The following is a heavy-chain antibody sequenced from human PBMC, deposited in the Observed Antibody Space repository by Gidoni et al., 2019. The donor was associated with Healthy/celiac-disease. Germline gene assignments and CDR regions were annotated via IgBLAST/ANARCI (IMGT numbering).Heavy chain of an antibody. Sequence: QVQLVQSGAEVKKPGSSVKVSCKASGGTFSSYTISWVRQAPGQGLEWMGRIIPIIGIANYAQKFQGRVTITADKSTSTAYMELSSLRSDDTAVYYCARDSWHCGGDCWGIDYWGQGTLVTVSS. V-gene: IGHV1-69*08. J-gene: IGHJ4*02. CDR2: IIPIIGIA. CDR3: ARDSWHCGGDCWGIDY. D-gene: IGHD2-21*02. CDR1: GGTFSSYT.